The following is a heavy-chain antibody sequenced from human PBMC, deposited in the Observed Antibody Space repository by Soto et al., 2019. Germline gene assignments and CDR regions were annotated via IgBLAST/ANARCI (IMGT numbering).Heavy chain of an antibody. CDR1: GYTFTSYD. CDR2: MNPNSGNT. J-gene: IGHJ6*02. CDR3: ARWPDGYYYYGMDV. V-gene: IGHV1-8*01. Sequence: QVQLVQSGAEVKKPGASVKVSCKASGYTFTSYDINWVRQATGHGLEWMGWMNPNSGNTGYAQKFQGRVTMTRNTSISTAYTELSSLRSEDTAVYYCARWPDGYYYYGMDVWGQGTTVTVSS.